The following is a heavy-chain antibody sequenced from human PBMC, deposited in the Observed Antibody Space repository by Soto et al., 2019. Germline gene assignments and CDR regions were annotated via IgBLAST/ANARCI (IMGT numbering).Heavy chain of an antibody. CDR1: GYTLISYA. V-gene: IGHV1-3*01. Sequence: GASVKVSCKASGYTLISYAMHWVRQAPGQRLEWMGWINAGNGNTKYSQKFQGRVTITRDTSASTAYMELSSLRSEDTAVYYCARDGYTPRGDDAFDIWGQGTMVTVSS. J-gene: IGHJ3*02. D-gene: IGHD5-12*01. CDR3: ARDGYTPRGDDAFDI. CDR2: INAGNGNT.